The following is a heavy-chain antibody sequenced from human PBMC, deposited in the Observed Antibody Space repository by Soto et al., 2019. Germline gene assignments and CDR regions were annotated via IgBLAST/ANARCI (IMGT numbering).Heavy chain of an antibody. CDR2: ISTSGGST. D-gene: IGHD2-2*01. CDR3: AKSKPLVPAASDYFDY. Sequence: PGGSLRLSCEASGFTFSNYAMSWVRQAPGKGLEWVSGISTSGGSTFYADSVKGRFAISRDNSKNTLYLLMSGLRAEDTAVYYCAKSKPLVPAASDYFDYWGQGPLVTVYS. CDR1: GFTFSNYA. J-gene: IGHJ4*02. V-gene: IGHV3-23*01.